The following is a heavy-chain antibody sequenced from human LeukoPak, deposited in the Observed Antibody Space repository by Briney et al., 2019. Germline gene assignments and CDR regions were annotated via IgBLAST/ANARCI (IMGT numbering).Heavy chain of an antibody. CDR1: GYRFTTYW. V-gene: IGHV5-51*01. J-gene: IGHJ4*02. CDR2: IYPADSDT. Sequence: GESLKISCKGSGYRFTTYWIGWVRQMPGKGLEWMGIIYPADSDTRYSPSFQGQVTISVDKSISTAYLQWSSRKASDTAMYYCARRKGDGYNWTFDYWGQGTLVTVSS. D-gene: IGHD5-24*01. CDR3: ARRKGDGYNWTFDY.